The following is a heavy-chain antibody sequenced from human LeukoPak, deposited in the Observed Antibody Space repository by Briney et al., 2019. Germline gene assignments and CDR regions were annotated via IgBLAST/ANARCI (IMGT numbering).Heavy chain of an antibody. CDR1: GYSISSGYY. J-gene: IGHJ4*02. CDR3: ARVARSRPYYYDTSDYFAY. D-gene: IGHD3-22*01. V-gene: IGHV4-38-2*02. Sequence: MTSETLSLTCTVSGYSISSGYYWAWIRQPPGKGLEWIGSIHQSGSTNYNPSLKSRVTISVDTSKNQFSLKLSSVTAADTAVYYCARVARSRPYYYDTSDYFAYWGQGTLVTVSS. CDR2: IHQSGST.